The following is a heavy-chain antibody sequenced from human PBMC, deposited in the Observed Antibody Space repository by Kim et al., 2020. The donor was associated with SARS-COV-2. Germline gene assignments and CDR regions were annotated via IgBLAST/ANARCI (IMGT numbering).Heavy chain of an antibody. CDR2: IKSKTDGGTK. Sequence: GGSLRLSCAASGVTFSNAWMSWVRQAPGKGLEWVGRIKSKTDGGTKDYAAPVKGRFTISRDDSKNTLYLQMNSLKTEDTAVYYCTTGRTYYDFLTGYYDGDAVDIWGHGTMVTVSS. D-gene: IGHD3-9*01. V-gene: IGHV3-15*01. CDR1: GVTFSNAW. CDR3: TTGRTYYDFLTGYYDGDAVDI. J-gene: IGHJ3*02.